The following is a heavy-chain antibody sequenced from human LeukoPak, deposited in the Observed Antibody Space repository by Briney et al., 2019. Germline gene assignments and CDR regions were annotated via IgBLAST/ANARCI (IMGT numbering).Heavy chain of an antibody. CDR1: GFTFSSYA. CDR2: ISGSGGST. J-gene: IGHJ5*02. Sequence: GGSLRLSCAASGFTFSSYAMSWVRQAPGKGLEWVSAISGSGGSTYYADSVKGRFTISRDNSKNTLYLQMNSLRAEDTAVYYCARDDGSTTVLNWFDPWGQGTLVTVSS. CDR3: ARDDGSTTVLNWFDP. V-gene: IGHV3-23*01. D-gene: IGHD2/OR15-2a*01.